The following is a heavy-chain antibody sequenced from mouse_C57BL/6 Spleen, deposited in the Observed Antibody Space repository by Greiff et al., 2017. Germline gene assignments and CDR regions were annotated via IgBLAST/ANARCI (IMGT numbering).Heavy chain of an antibody. CDR1: GFTFSDYY. Sequence: EVKLLESEGGLVQPGSSMKLSCTASGFTFSDYYMAWVRQVPEKGLEWVANINYDGSSTYYLDSLKSRFIISRDNAKNILYLQMSSLKSEDTATYYYARGIYYGNYEGAMDYWGQGTSVTVSA. J-gene: IGHJ4*01. D-gene: IGHD2-1*01. CDR3: ARGIYYGNYEGAMDY. V-gene: IGHV5-16*01. CDR2: INYDGSST.